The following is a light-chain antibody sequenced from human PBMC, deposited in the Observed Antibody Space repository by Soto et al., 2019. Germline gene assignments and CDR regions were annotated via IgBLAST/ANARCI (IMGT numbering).Light chain of an antibody. V-gene: IGKV3D-15*01. CDR3: QQYNKWPPR. J-gene: IGKJ3*01. CDR2: GAS. Sequence: EIVMTQSPATLSVSPGERATLSCRASQSVSSNLAWYQQKPGQAPRLLIYGASTRATGIPARFSGSGSGTEFTLTISSLQSEDFAVYYCQQYNKWPPRFGPGTKVDIK. CDR1: QSVSSN.